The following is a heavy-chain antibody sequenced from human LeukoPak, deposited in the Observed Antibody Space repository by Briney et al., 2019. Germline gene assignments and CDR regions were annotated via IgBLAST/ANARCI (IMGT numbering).Heavy chain of an antibody. CDR3: ARDVGAHSSGWYSVAFDI. Sequence: PSETLSLTCTVSGGSINSYYWSWIRQPAGKGLEWIGRTCSSGNTNYNPSLKSRVTMSVDTSKNQFSLELSSVTAADTAVYYCARDVGAHSSGWYSVAFDIWGQGTMVTVSS. CDR2: TCSSGNT. J-gene: IGHJ3*02. D-gene: IGHD6-19*01. V-gene: IGHV4-4*07. CDR1: GGSINSYY.